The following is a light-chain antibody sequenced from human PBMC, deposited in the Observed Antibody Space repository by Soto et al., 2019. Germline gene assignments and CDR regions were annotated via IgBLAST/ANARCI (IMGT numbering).Light chain of an antibody. V-gene: IGLV2-23*02. CDR1: SSDVGSYNL. Sequence: QSVLTQPASVSGSPGQSITISCTGNSSDVGSYNLVSWYQHHPGKAPKLMIYEVSKRLSGVSNRFSGSKSGNTASLTISGLQAEDEADYYCCSYAGSSTSPFGGGTKVTVL. J-gene: IGLJ2*01. CDR2: EVS. CDR3: CSYAGSSTSP.